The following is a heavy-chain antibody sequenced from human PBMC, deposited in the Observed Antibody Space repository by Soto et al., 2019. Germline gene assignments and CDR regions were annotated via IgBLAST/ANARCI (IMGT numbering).Heavy chain of an antibody. V-gene: IGHV4-59*08. CDR3: ARHGDSYGYYYYYGMDV. CDR1: GGSISSYY. Sequence: PSETLSLTCTVSGGSISSYYWSWIRQPPGKGLEWIGYIYYSGSTNYNPSLKSRVTISVDTSKNQFSLKLSSVTAADTAVYYCARHGDSYGYYYYYGMDVWGQGTTVTVSS. CDR2: IYYSGST. J-gene: IGHJ6*02. D-gene: IGHD5-18*01.